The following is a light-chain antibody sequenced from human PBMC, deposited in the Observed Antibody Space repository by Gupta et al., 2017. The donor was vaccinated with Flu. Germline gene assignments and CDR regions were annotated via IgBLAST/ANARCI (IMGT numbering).Light chain of an antibody. Sequence: PATLSLSPGERATLSCRASQSISSNLDWYQQKPGQAPRRLIFEASTRVTGIPARFSGSGSGTEFTLTISSLQSEDFAVYYCKQYHNWPQTFGQGTKLEIK. CDR1: QSISSN. CDR3: KQYHNWPQT. CDR2: EAS. V-gene: IGKV3-15*01. J-gene: IGKJ2*01.